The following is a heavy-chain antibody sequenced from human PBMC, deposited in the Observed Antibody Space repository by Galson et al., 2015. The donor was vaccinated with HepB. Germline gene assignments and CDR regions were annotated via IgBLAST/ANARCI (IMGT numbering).Heavy chain of an antibody. V-gene: IGHV3-21*01. Sequence: SLRLSCAASGFTLSNHNVIWVRQAPGKGLERVSSISGSGSYIYYGDSMKGRFSTSRDNAKNSLFLQMSNLRVEDTAVYYCARDIGSGWQMYWYFDLWGRGTLVTVSS. CDR2: ISGSGSYI. D-gene: IGHD6-25*01. CDR1: GFTLSNHN. CDR3: ARDIGSGWQMYWYFDL. J-gene: IGHJ2*01.